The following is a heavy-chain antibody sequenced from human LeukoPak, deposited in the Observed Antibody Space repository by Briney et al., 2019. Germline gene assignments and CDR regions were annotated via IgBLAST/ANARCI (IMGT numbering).Heavy chain of an antibody. Sequence: GGSLRLSCAASGFTFSSYSMNWVRQAPGKGLEWVSSISSSSSYIYYADSVKGRFTISRDNAKNSLYLQMNSLRAEDTAVYYCAREDYGDYDYFDYWGQGTLVTVSS. D-gene: IGHD4-17*01. J-gene: IGHJ4*02. CDR1: GFTFSSYS. V-gene: IGHV3-21*01. CDR2: ISSSSSYI. CDR3: AREDYGDYDYFDY.